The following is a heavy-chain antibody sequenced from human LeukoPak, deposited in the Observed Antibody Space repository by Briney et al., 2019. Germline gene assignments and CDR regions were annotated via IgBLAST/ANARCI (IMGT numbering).Heavy chain of an antibody. CDR3: AKYSSSWYSDY. CDR2: ITGSGGST. Sequence: GGPLRLSCAASGFTFSSFAMSWVRQAPGKGLEWVSAITGSGGSTYYADSVKGRFTISRDNSKNTLYLQMNSLRAEDTAVYYCAKYSSSWYSDYWGQGTLVTVSS. V-gene: IGHV3-23*01. J-gene: IGHJ4*02. CDR1: GFTFSSFA. D-gene: IGHD6-13*01.